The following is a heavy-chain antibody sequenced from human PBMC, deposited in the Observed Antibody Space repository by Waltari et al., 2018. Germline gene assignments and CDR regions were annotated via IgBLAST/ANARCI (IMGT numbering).Heavy chain of an antibody. D-gene: IGHD4-4*01. CDR3: ARDSNKKYFQH. CDR2: ISSSSSTI. Sequence: EVQLVESGGGLVQPGGSLRLSCAASGFTFNSYIMNWVRQAPGKGLELVSYISSSSSTIYYADSVKGRFTISRDNAKNALYLQMNRLRAEDTAVYYCARDSNKKYFQHWGQGTLVTVAS. V-gene: IGHV3-48*01. CDR1: GFTFNSYI. J-gene: IGHJ1*01.